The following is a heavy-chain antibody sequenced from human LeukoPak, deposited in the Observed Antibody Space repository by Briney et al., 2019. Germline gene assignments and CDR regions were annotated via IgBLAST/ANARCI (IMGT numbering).Heavy chain of an antibody. CDR2: ISAYNGNT. CDR1: DYTFTSYG. Sequence: ASVKVSCKASDYTFTSYGISWVRQAPGQGLEWMGWISAYNGNTNYAQKLQGRVTMTTDTSTSTAYMELRSLRSDDTAVYYCARHSPNISSWYRYWYFDLWGRGTLVTVSS. V-gene: IGHV1-18*01. D-gene: IGHD6-13*01. J-gene: IGHJ2*01. CDR3: ARHSPNISSWYRYWYFDL.